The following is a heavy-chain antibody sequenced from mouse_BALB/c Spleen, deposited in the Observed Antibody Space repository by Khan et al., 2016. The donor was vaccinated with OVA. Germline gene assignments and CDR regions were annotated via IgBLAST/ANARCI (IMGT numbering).Heavy chain of an antibody. Sequence: EVQLQESGPGLVKPSQSLPLTCTVTGYSITSDYAWNWIRQFPGNQLEWMGYISSSGSTNYNPALKSRISITRDTSKNQFFLQLNSVTTEDTATYYCARDGSRYSYAMDYWGQGTSVTVSS. CDR2: ISSSGST. D-gene: IGHD2-3*01. CDR3: ARDGSRYSYAMDY. J-gene: IGHJ4*01. CDR1: GYSITSDYA. V-gene: IGHV3-2*02.